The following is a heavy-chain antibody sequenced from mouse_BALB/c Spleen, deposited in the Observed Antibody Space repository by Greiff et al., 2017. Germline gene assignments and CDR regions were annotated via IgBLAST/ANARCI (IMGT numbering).Heavy chain of an antibody. CDR2: INPSTGYT. J-gene: IGHJ4*01. Sequence: QVQLQQSGAELAKPGASVKMSCKASGYTFTSYWMHWVKQRPGQGLEWIGYINPSTGYTEYNQKFKDKATLTADKSSSTAYMQLSSLTSEDSAVYYCAKKYGNLYAMDYWGQGTSVTVSS. V-gene: IGHV1-7*01. D-gene: IGHD2-10*02. CDR3: AKKYGNLYAMDY. CDR1: GYTFTSYW.